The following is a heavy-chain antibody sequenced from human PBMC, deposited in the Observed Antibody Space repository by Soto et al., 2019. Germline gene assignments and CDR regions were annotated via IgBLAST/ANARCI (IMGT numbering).Heavy chain of an antibody. CDR2: VTRSGDSA. CDR1: GFTFTNFA. V-gene: IGHV3-23*01. CDR3: ARDVMTAHTTMDEAQAFEV. D-gene: IGHD5-18*01. Sequence: EVQMLQSGGGLIQPGGSLRLSCAASGFTFTNFAMSWVRQAPGKGLEWVSSVTRSGDSAFYEDSVRGRCTISRDFSRNTRLFLMTTLRADPTAVYFCARDVMTAHTTMDEAQAFEVWGQGTVVTVSS. J-gene: IGHJ3*01.